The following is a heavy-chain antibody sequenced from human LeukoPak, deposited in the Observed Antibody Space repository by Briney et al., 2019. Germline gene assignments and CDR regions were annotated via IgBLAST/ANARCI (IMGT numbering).Heavy chain of an antibody. Sequence: ASVKVSCKASGYTFTSYGISWVRQAPGQGLEWMGWISAYNGNTNYAQRLQGRVTMTTDTSTSTAYMELRSLRSADTAVYYCARDTDMVTLNYMDVWGKGTPVTVSS. CDR3: ARDTDMVTLNYMDV. CDR1: GYTFTSYG. CDR2: ISAYNGNT. D-gene: IGHD5-18*01. V-gene: IGHV1-18*01. J-gene: IGHJ6*03.